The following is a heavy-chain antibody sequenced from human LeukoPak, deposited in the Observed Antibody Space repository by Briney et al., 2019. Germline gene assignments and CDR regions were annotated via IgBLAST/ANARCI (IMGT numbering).Heavy chain of an antibody. CDR2: IYTSGST. V-gene: IGHV4-61*02. CDR3: ARGVVVPAAIGPYYYYYYMDV. CDR1: GGSISSVSYY. Sequence: SQTLSLTCTVSGGSISSVSYYWSWIRQPAGKGLEWIGRIYTSGSTNYNPSLKSRVTISVDTSKNQFSLKLSSVTAADTAVYYCARGVVVPAAIGPYYYYYYMDVWGKGTTVTVSS. D-gene: IGHD2-2*01. J-gene: IGHJ6*03.